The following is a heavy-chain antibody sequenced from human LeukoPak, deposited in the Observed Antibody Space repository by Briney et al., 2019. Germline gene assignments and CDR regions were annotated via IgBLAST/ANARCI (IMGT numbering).Heavy chain of an antibody. Sequence: RGESLKISCKGSGYTFSNNWIGWVRQMPGKGLEWVGIIYPGDSQTRYSPSFQGHVTISADKSISTAYLQWSSLKASDIAMYYCARLSAGSHFHLDSWGQGTLVTVSS. CDR2: IYPGDSQT. D-gene: IGHD1-26*01. J-gene: IGHJ4*02. V-gene: IGHV5-51*01. CDR3: ARLSAGSHFHLDS. CDR1: GYTFSNNW.